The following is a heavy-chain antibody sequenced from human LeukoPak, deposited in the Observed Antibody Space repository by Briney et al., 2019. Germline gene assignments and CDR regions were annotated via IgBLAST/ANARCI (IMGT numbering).Heavy chain of an antibody. D-gene: IGHD5-18*01. J-gene: IGHJ4*02. CDR3: GRSRLGYAYVY. CDR2: ISGSSSYI. Sequence: GGSLRLSCAASGFTFSDYYMNWIRQAPGEELDWVSSISGSSSYINYADSVKGRFTISRDNAKSSLYLQMNSLRAEDTAVYYCGRSRLGYAYVYWGQGTLVTVSS. V-gene: IGHV3-11*03. CDR1: GFTFSDYY.